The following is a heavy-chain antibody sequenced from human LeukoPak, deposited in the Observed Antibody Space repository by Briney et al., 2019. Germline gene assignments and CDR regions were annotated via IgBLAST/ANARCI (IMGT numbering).Heavy chain of an antibody. CDR2: ISWNSGSI. D-gene: IGHD3-22*01. V-gene: IGHV3-9*01. CDR3: AKDMMPHYYDSSGYSY. Sequence: GRSLRLSCAASGFTFDDYAMHWVRQAPGKGLEWVSGISWNSGSIGYADPVKGRFTISRDNAKNSLYLQMNSLRAEDTALYYCAKDMMPHYYDSSGYSYWGQGTLVTVSS. J-gene: IGHJ4*02. CDR1: GFTFDDYA.